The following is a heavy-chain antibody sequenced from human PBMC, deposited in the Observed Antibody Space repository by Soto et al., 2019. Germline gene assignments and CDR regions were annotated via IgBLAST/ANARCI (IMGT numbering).Heavy chain of an antibody. CDR1: GYTFTSYA. Sequence: ASVKVSCKASGYTFTSYAMHWVRQAPGQRLEWMGWINAGNGNTKYSQKSQGRVTITRDTSASTAYMELSSLRSEDTAVYYCARGLAYCGGDCYSELDYWGQGTLVTVSS. CDR2: INAGNGNT. D-gene: IGHD2-21*02. CDR3: ARGLAYCGGDCYSELDY. J-gene: IGHJ4*02. V-gene: IGHV1-3*01.